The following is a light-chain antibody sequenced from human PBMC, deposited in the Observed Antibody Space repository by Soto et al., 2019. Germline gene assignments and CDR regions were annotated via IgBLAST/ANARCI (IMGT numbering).Light chain of an antibody. Sequence: EIVLTQSPGTLSLSPGERATLSCRASQSVSSSYLAWYQQKPGQAPRLLIYGASSRATGIPDRFTGSGSGSNFALTIRSPEPEDFAVYYCQQYISSPPMYTFGQGTKLEIK. J-gene: IGKJ2*01. V-gene: IGKV3-20*01. CDR1: QSVSSSY. CDR2: GAS. CDR3: QQYISSPPMYT.